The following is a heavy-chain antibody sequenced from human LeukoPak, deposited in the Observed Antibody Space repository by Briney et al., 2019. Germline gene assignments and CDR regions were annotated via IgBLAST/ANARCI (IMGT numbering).Heavy chain of an antibody. J-gene: IGHJ4*01. CDR2: IHSGGSI. V-gene: IGHV4-59*01. D-gene: IGHD6-6*01. Sequence: SETLSLTCTVSGGSISNSYWTWIRQPPGKGLEWIGYIHSGGSISYNPSLKSRVTISIELSKHQFSLKLSSVTAAATGVYYCARDNSSSMTNNIIWYVHWGHGTLVTVSS. CDR3: ARDNSSSMTNNIIWYVH. CDR1: GGSISNSY.